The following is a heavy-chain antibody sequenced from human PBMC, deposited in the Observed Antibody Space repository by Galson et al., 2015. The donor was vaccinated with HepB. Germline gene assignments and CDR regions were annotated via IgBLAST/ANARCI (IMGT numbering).Heavy chain of an antibody. CDR1: GFTFSSHW. CDR2: INSAGSST. J-gene: IGHJ6*02. D-gene: IGHD5-12*01. Sequence: SLRLSCAASGFTFSSHWMHWVRQAPGKGLVWVSRINSAGSSTNYADSVKGRFTISRDNAKNTLYLQMNSLRAEDTAVYYCARDRSARHSGYDWGYYYYYGMDVWGQGTLVTVSS. V-gene: IGHV3-74*01. CDR3: ARDRSARHSGYDWGYYYYYGMDV.